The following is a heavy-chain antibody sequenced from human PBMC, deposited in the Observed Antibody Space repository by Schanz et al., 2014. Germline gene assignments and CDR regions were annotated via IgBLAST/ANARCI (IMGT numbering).Heavy chain of an antibody. CDR1: GFTFNNFG. V-gene: IGHV3-21*01. CDR2: ITGGSTTYT. J-gene: IGHJ5*02. CDR3: AKVVASGPTTGPFDP. Sequence: EVQLVESGGGLVKPGGSLRLSCAASGFTFNNFGMNWVRQAPGKGLEWVSCITGGSTTYTYYADSVRGRFTISRDNSRNTLYLQMDSLRDEDTALYYCAKVVASGPTTGPFDPWGQGTLVTVSS. D-gene: IGHD1-26*01.